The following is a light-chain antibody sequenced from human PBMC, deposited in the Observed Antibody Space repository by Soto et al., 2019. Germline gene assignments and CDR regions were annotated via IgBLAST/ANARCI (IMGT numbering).Light chain of an antibody. CDR1: QSIDIW. J-gene: IGKJ1*01. V-gene: IGKV1-5*03. Sequence: DIPMTQSPSTLSASVGDRVTITCRASQSIDIWLAWYQQKPGKAPNLLISKASILESGVPSRFSGSGSGSEFSLTISGLQPDDVGTYYCQQYDNYRTFGQGTKVEI. CDR3: QQYDNYRT. CDR2: KAS.